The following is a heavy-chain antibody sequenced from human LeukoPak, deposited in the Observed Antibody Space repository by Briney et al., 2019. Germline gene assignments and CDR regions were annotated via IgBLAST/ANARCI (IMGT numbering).Heavy chain of an antibody. CDR3: ARGSDGWFAFDY. J-gene: IGHJ4*02. Sequence: GGSLRLSCAASEFTVSSNYMSWVRQAPGKGLEWVSIIYSTGGKYYADSVKGRFTISRDNSKHTQYLQMNSLRAEDTAVYYCARGSDGWFAFDYWGQGILVTVSS. CDR2: IYSTGGK. V-gene: IGHV3-66*01. D-gene: IGHD6-19*01. CDR1: EFTVSSNY.